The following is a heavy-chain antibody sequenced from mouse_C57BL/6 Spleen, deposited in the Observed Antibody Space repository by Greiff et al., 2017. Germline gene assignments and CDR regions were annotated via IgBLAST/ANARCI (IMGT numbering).Heavy chain of an antibody. V-gene: IGHV5-17*01. CDR3: ASGGRRRNYYAMDY. CDR2: ISSGSGTI. D-gene: IGHD2-12*01. J-gene: IGHJ4*01. Sequence: EVKLVESGGGLVKPGGSLKLSCAASGFTFSDYGMHWVRQAPEKGLEWVAYISSGSGTIYYADTVKGRFPLSRDNATNTLFLQMTSLRSEDTAMYYCASGGRRRNYYAMDYWGQGTSATVSS. CDR1: GFTFSDYG.